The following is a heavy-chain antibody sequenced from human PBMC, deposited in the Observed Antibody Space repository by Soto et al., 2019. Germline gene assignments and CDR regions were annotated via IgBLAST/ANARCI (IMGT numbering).Heavy chain of an antibody. CDR1: GDTFNFYT. J-gene: IGHJ4*02. CDR3: ATNYGSGSTHFDT. V-gene: IGHV1-69*02. D-gene: IGHD3-10*01. Sequence: QVQLVQSGAEVKTPGSSVKVSCTASGDTFNFYTLSWVRQAPGQGLEWMGRIIPMLGMSNYARKFPGRVTTIADKSTRTVYMVLSGLRSEHTALYYCATNYGSGSTHFDTWGQGTLVTVSS. CDR2: IIPMLGMS.